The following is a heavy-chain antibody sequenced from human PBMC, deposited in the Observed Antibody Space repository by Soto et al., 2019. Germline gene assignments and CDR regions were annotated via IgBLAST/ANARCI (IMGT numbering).Heavy chain of an antibody. CDR3: AKLPLVLAVGVAY. CDR1: GFTFSNYV. D-gene: IGHD2-15*01. Sequence: EVHLLDSGGGLVQPGGSLRLSCAASGFTFSNYVMSWVRQAPGKGLEWVSSISGSGDNTYYADSVKGRFTISRDNSKNTLFLQMNSLRAEDTAVYYVAKLPLVLAVGVAYWGQGTLVTVSS. CDR2: ISGSGDNT. V-gene: IGHV3-23*01. J-gene: IGHJ4*02.